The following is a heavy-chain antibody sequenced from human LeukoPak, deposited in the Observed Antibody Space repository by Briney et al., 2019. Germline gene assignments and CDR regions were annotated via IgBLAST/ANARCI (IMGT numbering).Heavy chain of an antibody. CDR2: ISYDGSNK. D-gene: IGHD3-10*01. CDR1: GFTFSSYG. V-gene: IGHV3-30*18. J-gene: IGHJ4*02. CDR3: AKAGRVLLWFGESFYFDY. Sequence: PGGSLRLSCAASGFTFSSYGMHWVRQAPGKGLEWVAVISYDGSNKYYADSVKGRFTISRDNSKNTLYLQMNSLRAEDTAVYYCAKAGRVLLWFGESFYFDYWGQGTLVTVSS.